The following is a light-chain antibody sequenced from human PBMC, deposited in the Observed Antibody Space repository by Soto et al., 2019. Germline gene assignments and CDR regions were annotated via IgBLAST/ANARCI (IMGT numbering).Light chain of an antibody. J-gene: IGKJ3*01. CDR1: QSISTW. CDR2: WAS. CDR3: QHYTTYSGT. Sequence: DIHMTQSPAPLSASVGDRVTITCRASQSISTWLAWYQQKPGKAPKLLIYWASSLESGVPSRFSGSGSGTEFTLTISSLQPDDFATYYCQHYTTYSGTFGPGTKVDIK. V-gene: IGKV1-5*03.